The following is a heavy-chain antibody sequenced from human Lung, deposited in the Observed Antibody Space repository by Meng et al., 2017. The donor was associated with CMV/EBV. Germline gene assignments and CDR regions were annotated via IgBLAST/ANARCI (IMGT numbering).Heavy chain of an antibody. D-gene: IGHD1-26*01. CDR3: ARGCYCRNSLYSYCYYDIDD. CDR2: MNPIRGKA. V-gene: IGHV1-69*10. CDR1: GCTFSSYA. Sequence: SVQVSXKASGCTFSSYAINWVRQAPGQGLEWMGGMNPIRGKANYAQKFQGRVTITLHNSTSTAYMELSSLRSEDTAVYYCARGCYCRNSLYSYCYYDIDDWGQGTXVTVSS. J-gene: IGHJ4*01.